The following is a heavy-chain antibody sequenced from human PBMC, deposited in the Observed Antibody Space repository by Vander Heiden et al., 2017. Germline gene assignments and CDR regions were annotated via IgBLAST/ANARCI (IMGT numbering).Heavy chain of an antibody. CDR3: ARGCTVVVPAAAPLGWFDP. Sequence: QVHLQQWGAGLLQPPETLYLPRAVYGGSSRGYSRSLTRQPPVKGLECVGEMHHSGSTNDNPSLKSRVTISVDTSKNQFSLKLSSGTAADTAGYYCARGCTVVVPAAAPLGWFDPCGQGTLVTVSA. CDR2: MHHSGST. CDR1: GGSSRGYS. D-gene: IGHD2-2*01. J-gene: IGHJ5*02. V-gene: IGHV4-34*01.